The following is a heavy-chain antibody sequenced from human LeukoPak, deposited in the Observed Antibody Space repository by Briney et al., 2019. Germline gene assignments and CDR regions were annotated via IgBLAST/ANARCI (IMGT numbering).Heavy chain of an antibody. CDR2: IYYSGST. V-gene: IGHV4-59*01. J-gene: IGHJ4*02. CDR1: SVSINNNY. CDR3: ARGSGAFDY. Sequence: SETLPLTCTVTSVSINNNYWSWIRQPPGKGLEWIGYIYYSGSTNYSPSLKSRVTMSVDTSKKQFSLKVTSVTAADTAVYYCARGSGAFDYWGQGTLVTVSS.